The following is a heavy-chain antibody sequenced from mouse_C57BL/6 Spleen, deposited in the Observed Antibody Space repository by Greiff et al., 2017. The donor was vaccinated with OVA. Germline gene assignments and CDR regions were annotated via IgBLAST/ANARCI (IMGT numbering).Heavy chain of an antibody. Sequence: QVLLQQPGAELVMPGASVKLSCKASGYTFTSYWMHWVKQRPGQGLEWFGEIDPSDSYTNYNQKFKGKSTLTVDKSSSTAYMQLSSLTSEDSAVYYCAKGYYGSSSDFDYWGQGTTLTVSS. D-gene: IGHD1-1*01. CDR3: AKGYYGSSSDFDY. J-gene: IGHJ2*01. V-gene: IGHV1-69*01. CDR1: GYTFTSYW. CDR2: IDPSDSYT.